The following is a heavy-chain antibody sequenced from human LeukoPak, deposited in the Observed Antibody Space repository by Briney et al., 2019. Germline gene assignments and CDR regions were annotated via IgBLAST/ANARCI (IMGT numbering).Heavy chain of an antibody. CDR2: IFHSGST. D-gene: IGHD3-10*01. J-gene: IGHJ6*03. Sequence: SQTLSLTCTVSGGSISSGSYYWSWIRQPAGKGLEWIGYIFHSGSTNYNPSLKSRVTISVDTSKNQFSLKLSSVTAADTAVYYCARARGSYYGSGSYDYYYYYMDVWGKGTTVTVSS. V-gene: IGHV4-61*09. CDR3: ARARGSYYGSGSYDYYYYYMDV. CDR1: GGSISSGSYY.